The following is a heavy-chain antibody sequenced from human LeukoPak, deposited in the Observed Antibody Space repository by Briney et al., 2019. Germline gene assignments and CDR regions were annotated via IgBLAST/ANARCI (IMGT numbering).Heavy chain of an antibody. CDR3: ARSGGDNLLDY. CDR1: GFSFSNYG. D-gene: IGHD2-21*01. V-gene: IGHV3-48*03. J-gene: IGHJ4*02. Sequence: GGSLRLSCAASGFSFSNYGMNWVRQAPGKGLEWVSYITRSGSTSYYADSVKGRFTISRDNAKNSLYLQMNSLRAEDTAVYYFARSGGDNLLDYWGQGTLATVSS. CDR2: ITRSGSTS.